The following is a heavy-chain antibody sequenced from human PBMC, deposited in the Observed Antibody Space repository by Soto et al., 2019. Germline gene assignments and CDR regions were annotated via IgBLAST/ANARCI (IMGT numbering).Heavy chain of an antibody. CDR2: IYYSGST. D-gene: IGHD2-15*01. Sequence: QLQLQESGPGLVKPSETLSLTCTVSGGSISSSSYYWGWIRQPPGKGLEWIGSIYYSGSTYYNPSLKSRVTLSVDTSKNQFSLKLSSVTAADTAVYYCARRDVVAASSPWFDPWGQGTLVTVSS. V-gene: IGHV4-39*01. CDR1: GGSISSSSYY. J-gene: IGHJ5*02. CDR3: ARRDVVAASSPWFDP.